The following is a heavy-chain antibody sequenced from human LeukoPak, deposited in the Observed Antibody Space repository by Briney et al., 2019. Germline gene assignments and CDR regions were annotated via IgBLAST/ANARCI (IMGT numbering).Heavy chain of an antibody. D-gene: IGHD4-11*01. CDR2: INDSGGT. V-gene: IGHV4-39*07. Sequence: PSETLSLTCTVSGDSVSSTGYYWGWIRQPPGKGLEWIGEINDSGGTKYIPSLKSRVTISADTSKNQFSLKVNSVTAADTAVYYCARGGLNSNFFDSWGQGTLVTVSS. CDR3: ARGGLNSNFFDS. CDR1: GDSVSSTGYY. J-gene: IGHJ4*02.